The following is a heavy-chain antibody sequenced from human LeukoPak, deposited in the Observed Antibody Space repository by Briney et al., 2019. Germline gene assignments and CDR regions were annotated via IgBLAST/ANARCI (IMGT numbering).Heavy chain of an antibody. D-gene: IGHD2-15*01. V-gene: IGHV4-4*02. Sequence: SGTLSLTCAVSGGSISSSNWWSWVRQPPGKGLEWIGEIYHSGSTNYNPSLKSRVTISVDKSKNQFSLKLSSATAADTAVYYCARGTVDVVVVAAYFDYWGQGTLVTVSS. CDR2: IYHSGST. J-gene: IGHJ4*02. CDR3: ARGTVDVVVVAAYFDY. CDR1: GGSISSSNW.